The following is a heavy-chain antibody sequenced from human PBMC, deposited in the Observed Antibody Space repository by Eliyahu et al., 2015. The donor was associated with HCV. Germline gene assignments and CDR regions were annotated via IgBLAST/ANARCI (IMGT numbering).Heavy chain of an antibody. Sequence: QVQLQESGPGLVKPSGTLSXTCAVXGGSIXSSNWWSWVRQPPGKGLEWIGEIYHSGSTNYNPSLKSRVTISVDKSKNQFSLKLSSVTAADTAVYYCARVRFLEWLLGAFDIWGQGTMVTVSS. CDR1: GGSIXSSNW. CDR3: ARVRFLEWLLGAFDI. J-gene: IGHJ3*02. D-gene: IGHD3-3*01. V-gene: IGHV4-4*02. CDR2: IYHSGST.